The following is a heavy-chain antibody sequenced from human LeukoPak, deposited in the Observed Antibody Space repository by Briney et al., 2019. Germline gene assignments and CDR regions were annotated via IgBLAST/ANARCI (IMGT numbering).Heavy chain of an antibody. D-gene: IGHD2-2*01. V-gene: IGHV1-18*01. CDR1: GYTFTSYG. CDR2: ISAYNGDT. CDR3: ARVVYQLLSYNWFDR. Sequence: GASVTVSCKASGYTFTSYGISWVRQAPGQGLEWMGWISAYNGDTNYAQKLQGRVTMTTDTSTSTAYMELSSLRSDDTAVYYCARVVYQLLSYNWFDRWGQGTLVTVSA. J-gene: IGHJ5*02.